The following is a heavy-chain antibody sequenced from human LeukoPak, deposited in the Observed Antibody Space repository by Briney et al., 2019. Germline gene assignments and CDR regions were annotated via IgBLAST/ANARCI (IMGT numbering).Heavy chain of an antibody. CDR2: IWYDGSNK. J-gene: IGHJ4*02. V-gene: IGHV3-33*01. CDR3: AREMDTAMVTGY. CDR1: GFTFSSYG. D-gene: IGHD5-18*01. Sequence: GGSLRLSCAASGFTFSSYGMHWVRQAPGKGLEWVAVIWYDGSNKYYADSVKGRFTISRGNSKNTLYLQMNSLRAEDTAVYYCAREMDTAMVTGYWGQGTLVTVSS.